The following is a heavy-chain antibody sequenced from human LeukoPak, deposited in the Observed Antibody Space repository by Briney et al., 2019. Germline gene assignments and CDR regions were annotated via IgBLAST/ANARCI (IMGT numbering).Heavy chain of an antibody. CDR3: ARGPPSAVRMVRGVIITSPWFDP. J-gene: IGHJ5*02. CDR1: GYTFTSYY. V-gene: IGHV1-46*01. D-gene: IGHD3-10*01. CDR2: INPSGGST. Sequence: ASVKVSCKASGYTFTSYYMHWVRQAPGQGLEWMGIINPSGGSTSYAQKFQGRVTMTMDTSTSTVYMELSSLRSEDTAVYYCARGPPSAVRMVRGVIITSPWFDPWGQGTLVTVSS.